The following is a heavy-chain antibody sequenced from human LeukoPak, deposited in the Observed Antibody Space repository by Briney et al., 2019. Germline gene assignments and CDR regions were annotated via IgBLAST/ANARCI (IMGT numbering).Heavy chain of an antibody. V-gene: IGHV3-7*01. CDR3: ARDSYRALDY. CDR2: INQDGSEK. Sequence: GGSLRLSCAASGFTFSSYWMSWVRQAPGKGLEWVANINQDGSEKHYVDSVKGRFTISRDNAKNSLYLQMNSLRAEDTAVYYSARDSYRALDYWGQGTLVTVSS. J-gene: IGHJ4*02. CDR1: GFTFSSYW. D-gene: IGHD1-14*01.